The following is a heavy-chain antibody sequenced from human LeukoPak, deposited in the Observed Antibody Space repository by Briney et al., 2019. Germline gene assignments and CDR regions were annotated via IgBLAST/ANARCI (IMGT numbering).Heavy chain of an antibody. Sequence: SEPLSLPCTLSGVPISRYHWIWIPDPPGKALECIGYIYYSGSTNYNPSLKSRVTISVDTSKNQFSLKLSSVTAADTAVYYCARGNSVRAYYYYYYMDVWGKGTTVTMSS. CDR1: GVPISRYH. D-gene: IGHD4-23*01. V-gene: IGHV4-59*01. CDR2: IYYSGST. J-gene: IGHJ6*03. CDR3: ARGNSVRAYYYYYYMDV.